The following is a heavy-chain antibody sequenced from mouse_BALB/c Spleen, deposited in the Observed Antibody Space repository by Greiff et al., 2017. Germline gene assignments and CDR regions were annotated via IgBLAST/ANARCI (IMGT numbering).Heavy chain of an antibody. Sequence: VQRVESGAELAKPGASVKMSCKASGYTFTSYWMHWVKQRPGQGLEWIGYINPSTGYTEYNQKFKDKATLTADKSSSTAYMQLSSLTSEDSAVYYCAREWFAYWGQGTLVTVSA. J-gene: IGHJ3*01. CDR2: INPSTGYT. V-gene: IGHV1-7*01. CDR3: AREWFAY. CDR1: GYTFTSYW.